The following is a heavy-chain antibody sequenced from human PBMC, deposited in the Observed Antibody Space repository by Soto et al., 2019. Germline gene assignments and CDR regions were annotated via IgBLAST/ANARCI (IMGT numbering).Heavy chain of an antibody. CDR2: INHSGST. J-gene: IGHJ6*02. CDR1: GGSFSGYY. D-gene: IGHD1-7*01. Sequence: SETLSLTCAVYGGSFSGYYWSWIRQPPGKGLEWIGEINHSGSTNYNPALKSRVTISVDTSKNQFSLKLSSVTAADTAVYSCARDASPNGNYGIYYGMAVWGQGTTVTVSS. CDR3: ARDASPNGNYGIYYGMAV. V-gene: IGHV4-34*01.